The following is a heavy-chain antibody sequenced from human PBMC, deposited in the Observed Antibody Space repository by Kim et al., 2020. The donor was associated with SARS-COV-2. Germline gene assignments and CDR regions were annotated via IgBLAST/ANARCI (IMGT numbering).Heavy chain of an antibody. CDR3: ARGTYYGSGTYGMDV. J-gene: IGHJ6*02. D-gene: IGHD3-10*01. V-gene: IGHV4-59*09. Sequence: PSLKRRVTISVDTSKNQFSLKLSSVTAADTAVYYCARGTYYGSGTYGMDVWGQGTTVTVSS.